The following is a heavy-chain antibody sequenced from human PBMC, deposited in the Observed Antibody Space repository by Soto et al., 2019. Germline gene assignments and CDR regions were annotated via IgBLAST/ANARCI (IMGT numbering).Heavy chain of an antibody. CDR3: ARDQGESSRWYPYYYYYYGMDA. CDR1: GCTVIRYL. D-gene: IGHD6-13*01. Sequence: LRXSFASSGCTVIRYLMHWVRQAPGKGLVWVSRINSDGSSTSYADSVKGRFTISRDNAKNTLYLQMNSLRAEDTAVYYCARDQGESSRWYPYYYYYYGMDAWGQGTTVTV. CDR2: INSDGSST. V-gene: IGHV3-74*01. J-gene: IGHJ6*02.